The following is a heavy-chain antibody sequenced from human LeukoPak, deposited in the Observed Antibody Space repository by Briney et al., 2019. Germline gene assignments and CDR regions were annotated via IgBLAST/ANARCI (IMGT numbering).Heavy chain of an antibody. CDR3: ARERYGSGLDY. Sequence: EWVAVIWYDGSNKYYADSVKGRFTISRDNSKNTLYLQMNSLRAEDTAVYYCARERYGSGLDYWGQGTLVTVSS. CDR2: IWYDGSNK. J-gene: IGHJ4*02. V-gene: IGHV3-33*01. D-gene: IGHD3-10*01.